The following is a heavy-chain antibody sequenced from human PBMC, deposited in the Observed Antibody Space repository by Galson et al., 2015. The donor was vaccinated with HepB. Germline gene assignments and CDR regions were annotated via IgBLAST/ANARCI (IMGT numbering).Heavy chain of an antibody. CDR3: AREVRPHDSTYYYYFDY. J-gene: IGHJ4*02. CDR2: IYHSGST. V-gene: IGHV4-30-2*01. CDR1: GGPISSDVYS. Sequence: TLSLTCAVSGGPISSDVYSWSWIRQPPGKGLEWIGFIYHSGSTYYNPSLKSRVTISINRSKNHFSLKLSSVTAADTAVYYCAREVRPHDSTYYYYFDYWGQGTLVTVSS. D-gene: IGHD3-22*01.